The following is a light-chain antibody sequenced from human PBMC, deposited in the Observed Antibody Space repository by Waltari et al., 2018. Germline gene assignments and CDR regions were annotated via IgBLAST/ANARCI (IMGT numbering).Light chain of an antibody. Sequence: DIVMTQSPDSLAVSLGEGATINCKSSQSVLYNSNNKNYLAWFQQKPGQPPKLLIYWASTRESGVPDRFSGSGSGTEFTLTISSLQAEDVAVYYCQQYYTTPYTFGQGTKLEIK. CDR3: QQYYTTPYT. J-gene: IGKJ2*01. CDR1: QSVLYNSNNKNY. CDR2: WAS. V-gene: IGKV4-1*01.